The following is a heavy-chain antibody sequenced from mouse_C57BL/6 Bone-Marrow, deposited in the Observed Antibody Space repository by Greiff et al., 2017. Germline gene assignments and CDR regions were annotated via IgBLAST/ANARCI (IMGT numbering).Heavy chain of an antibody. CDR3: ARRRRGEGATGGYFDY. Sequence: QVQLKESGPGILQSSQTLSLTCSFSGFSLSTSGMGVSWIRQPSGKGLEWLAHIYWDDDKRYNPSLKSRLTISKDTSRNQVFLKITSVDTADTATDYCARRRRGEGATGGYFDYWGKGTTLTVSS. D-gene: IGHD1-1*01. V-gene: IGHV8-12*01. CDR1: GFSLSTSGMG. J-gene: IGHJ2*01. CDR2: IYWDDDK.